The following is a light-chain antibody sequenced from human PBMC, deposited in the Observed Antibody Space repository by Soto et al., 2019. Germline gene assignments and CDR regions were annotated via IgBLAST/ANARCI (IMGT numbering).Light chain of an antibody. V-gene: IGLV2-14*01. CDR1: SSDVGGYNF. CDR3: CSYPSSTSYV. CDR2: DVT. Sequence: QSVLTQPASVSGSPGQSITISCTGTSSDVGGYNFVSWYQQYPGKAPKLMIHDVTSRPSGVSNRFSGSKSGTTASLTISGLLVEDEADYYCCSYPSSTSYVFGTGTKVTVL. J-gene: IGLJ1*01.